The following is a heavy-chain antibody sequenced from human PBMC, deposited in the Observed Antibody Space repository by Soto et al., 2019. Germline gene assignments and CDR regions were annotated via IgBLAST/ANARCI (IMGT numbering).Heavy chain of an antibody. CDR2: ISGSGGST. V-gene: IGHV3-23*01. Sequence: GGSLRLSCAASGFTFSSYAMSWVRQAPGKGLEWVSAISGSGGSTYYADSVKGRFTISRDNSKNTLYLQMNSLRAEYTAVYYCAPPLYGSWYTSLFDYWGQGTLVTVSS. CDR1: GFTFSSYA. CDR3: APPLYGSWYTSLFDY. D-gene: IGHD6-13*01. J-gene: IGHJ4*02.